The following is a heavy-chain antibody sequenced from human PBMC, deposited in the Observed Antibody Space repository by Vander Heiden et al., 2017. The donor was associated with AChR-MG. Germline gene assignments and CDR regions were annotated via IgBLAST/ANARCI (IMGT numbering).Heavy chain of an antibody. CDR3: ARSYYGSSGYSDPDKYYFDY. CDR1: GGTFSSYA. Sequence: QVQLVQSGAEVKKPGSSVKVSCKAYGGTFSSYAISGVRQAPGQGLEWMGGIIPIFGTANYAQKFQGRVTITADESTSTAYMELSSLRSEDTAVYYCARSYYGSSGYSDPDKYYFDYWCQVTLVTVSS. V-gene: IGHV1-69*01. D-gene: IGHD3-22*01. CDR2: IIPIFGTA. J-gene: IGHJ4*02.